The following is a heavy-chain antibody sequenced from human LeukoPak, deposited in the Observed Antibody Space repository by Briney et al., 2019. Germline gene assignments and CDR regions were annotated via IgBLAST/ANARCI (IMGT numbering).Heavy chain of an antibody. D-gene: IGHD5-12*01. J-gene: IGHJ3*02. CDR3: ARGRVAGGYSGYDLSDAFDI. Sequence: SETLSLTCAVYGGSFSGYYWSWIRQPPGKGLEWIGEINHSGSTNYNPSLKSRVTISVDTSKNQFSLKLSSVTAADTAVYYCARGRVAGGYSGYDLSDAFDIWGQGTMVTVSS. CDR1: GGSFSGYY. CDR2: INHSGST. V-gene: IGHV4-34*01.